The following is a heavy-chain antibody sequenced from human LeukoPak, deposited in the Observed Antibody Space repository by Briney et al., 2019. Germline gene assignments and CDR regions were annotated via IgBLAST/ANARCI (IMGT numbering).Heavy chain of an antibody. J-gene: IGHJ4*02. Sequence: GGSLRLSCAASGFTFSNSWMNWVRQAPGKGLEWVADIRHDGSNIYNVDSVRGRFTISRDNAKNSLFLQMNSLKDEDTAVYYCARDGSGRDFSLDYWGQGTLVTVSS. D-gene: IGHD3-10*01. CDR3: ARDGSGRDFSLDY. CDR2: IRHDGSNI. CDR1: GFTFSNSW. V-gene: IGHV3-7*04.